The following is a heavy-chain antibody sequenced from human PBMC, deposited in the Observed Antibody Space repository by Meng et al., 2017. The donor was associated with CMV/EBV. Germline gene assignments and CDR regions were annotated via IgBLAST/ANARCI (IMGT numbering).Heavy chain of an antibody. CDR1: GGSVSSGSYY. J-gene: IGHJ6*02. CDR3: AGRIVVVPAAVKGDYYYYGMDV. Sequence: SETLSFTCTVSGGSVSSGSYYWSWIRQPPGKGLEWIGYIYYSGSTNYNPSLKSRVTISVDTSKNQFSLKLSSVTAADTAVYYCAGRIVVVPAAVKGDYYYYGMDVWGQGTTVTVSS. D-gene: IGHD2-2*01. CDR2: IYYSGST. V-gene: IGHV4-61*01.